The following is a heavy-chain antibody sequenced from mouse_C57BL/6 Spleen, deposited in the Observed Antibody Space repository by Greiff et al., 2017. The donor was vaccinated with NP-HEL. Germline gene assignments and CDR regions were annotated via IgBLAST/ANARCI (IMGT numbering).Heavy chain of an antibody. Sequence: QVQLQQPGAELVKPGASVKLSCKASGYTFTSYWMHWVKQRPGQGLEWIGMIHPNSGSTNYNEKFKSKATLTVDKSSSTAYMQLSSLTSEDSAVYYCAITGTHYYAMDYWGQGTSVTVSS. D-gene: IGHD4-1*01. CDR3: AITGTHYYAMDY. J-gene: IGHJ4*01. CDR1: GYTFTSYW. CDR2: IHPNSGST. V-gene: IGHV1-64*01.